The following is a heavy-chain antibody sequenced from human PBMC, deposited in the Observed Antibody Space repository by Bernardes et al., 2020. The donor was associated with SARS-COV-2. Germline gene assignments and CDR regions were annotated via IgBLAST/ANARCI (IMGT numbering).Heavy chain of an antibody. CDR1: RFTFHSYT. Sequence: RGSRRPACLASRFTFHSYTTHWVRQAPRNGLEWVVLINWVGVNTKYTDSVTDRPTISRDTSTNSLYLQMNRLRPEDTAFYYCVRDTGAWGSSWGGGMEVWGQGTTVTVPS. J-gene: IGHJ6*02. CDR3: VRDTGAWGSSWGGGMEV. V-gene: IGHV3-43*01. CDR2: INWVGVNT. D-gene: IGHD6-13*01.